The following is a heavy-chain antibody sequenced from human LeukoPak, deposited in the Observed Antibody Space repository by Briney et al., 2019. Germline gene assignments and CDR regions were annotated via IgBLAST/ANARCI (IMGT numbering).Heavy chain of an antibody. Sequence: SQTLSLTCTVSGGSISSGDYYWSWIRQPPGKGLEWIGYISYSGNTNHNPSLKSRVTISVDTSKNQFSLKLSSVTAADTAVYYCARDGDYGGYYYYMDIWGKGTTVTVSS. J-gene: IGHJ6*03. V-gene: IGHV4-61*08. CDR1: GGSISSGDYY. CDR3: ARDGDYGGYYYYMDI. CDR2: ISYSGNT. D-gene: IGHD4-23*01.